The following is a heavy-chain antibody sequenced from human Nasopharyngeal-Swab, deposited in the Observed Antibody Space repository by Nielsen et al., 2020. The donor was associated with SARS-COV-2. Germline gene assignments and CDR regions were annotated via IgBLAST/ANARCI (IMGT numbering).Heavy chain of an antibody. Sequence: WIRQPPGKGLEWVSSISSSSSYIHYADSVKGRFTISRDNAKNSLYLQMNSLRAEDTAVYYCARDISPYCSSTSCYGPFYYYYGMDVWGQGTTVTVFS. V-gene: IGHV3-21*01. J-gene: IGHJ6*02. CDR3: ARDISPYCSSTSCYGPFYYYYGMDV. D-gene: IGHD2-2*01. CDR2: ISSSSSYI.